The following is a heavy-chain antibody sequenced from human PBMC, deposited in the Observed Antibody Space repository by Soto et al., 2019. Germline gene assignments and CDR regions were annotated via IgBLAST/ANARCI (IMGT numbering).Heavy chain of an antibody. CDR1: GFTFSNAW. CDR2: IKSKTDGGTT. V-gene: IGHV3-15*01. Sequence: GGSLRLSCAASGFTFSNAWMSWVRQAPGKGLEWVGRIKSKTDGGTTDYAAPVKGRFTISRDDSKNTLYLQMNSLKTENTAVYYCTTLPGALAVAGTWMYYFDYWGQGTLVTVSS. J-gene: IGHJ4*02. D-gene: IGHD6-19*01. CDR3: TTLPGALAVAGTWMYYFDY.